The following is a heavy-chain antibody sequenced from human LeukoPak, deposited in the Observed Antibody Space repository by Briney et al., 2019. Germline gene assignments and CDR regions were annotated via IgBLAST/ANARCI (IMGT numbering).Heavy chain of an antibody. D-gene: IGHD4-17*01. CDR1: GGSISSASYY. V-gene: IGHV4-61*02. Sequence: TLSLTCTVSGGSISSASYYWSWIRQPAGKGLEWIGRIYISGSTNYNPSLKSRVTISVDTSKNQFSLKLSSVTAADTAVYYCAREREGPYGYLDYWGQGTLVTVSS. CDR3: AREREGPYGYLDY. J-gene: IGHJ4*02. CDR2: IYISGST.